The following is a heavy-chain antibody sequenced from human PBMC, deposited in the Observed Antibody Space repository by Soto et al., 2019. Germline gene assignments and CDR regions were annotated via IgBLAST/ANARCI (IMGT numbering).Heavy chain of an antibody. CDR3: LKEGRDWNSRCSFDL. CDR2: ITSGGGGA. CDR1: EVTFASYD. J-gene: IGHJ3*01. Sequence: EVQLLEAGGGLVQPGGSLRLSCVASEVTFASYDMDWVRQAPGKGLEWVSLITSGGGGANYADSVKGRFTISRDTSKNTLYLQMISLSAEDTAIYHCLKEGRDWNSRCSFDLWGRGTMVTVSS. D-gene: IGHD1-1*01. V-gene: IGHV3-23*01.